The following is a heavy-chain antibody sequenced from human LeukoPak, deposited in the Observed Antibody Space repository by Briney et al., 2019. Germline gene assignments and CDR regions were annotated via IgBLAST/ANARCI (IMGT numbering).Heavy chain of an antibody. CDR2: ITSGGST. V-gene: IGHV3-23*01. J-gene: IGHJ4*02. Sequence: GGSLRLSCAASGFTFSSYSMNWVRQAPGKGLECVSSITSGGSTYYADSVKGRFTISRDNSKNTLYLQMNSLRADDTAVYYCAKGPRAVAKEAYWGQGTLVTVSS. CDR1: GFTFSSYS. CDR3: AKGPRAVAKEAY. D-gene: IGHD6-19*01.